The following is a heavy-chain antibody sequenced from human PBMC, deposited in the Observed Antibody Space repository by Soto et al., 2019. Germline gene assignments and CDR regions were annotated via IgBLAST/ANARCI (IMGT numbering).Heavy chain of an antibody. CDR3: ARDALFRMDG. D-gene: IGHD3-10*02. CDR1: GFTFTSSA. J-gene: IGHJ6*02. V-gene: IGHV1-58*01. CDR2: IVVGSGNT. Sequence: SVNVSCKASGFTFTSSAVQWVRQARGQRLEWIGWIVVGSGNTNYAQKFQERVTMTRNTSIRPAYMELSSLRSEDTALYYCARDALFRMDGWGQVTTVTVSS.